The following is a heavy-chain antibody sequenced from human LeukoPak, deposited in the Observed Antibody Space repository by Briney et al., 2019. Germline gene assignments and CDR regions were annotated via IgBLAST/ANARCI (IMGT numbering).Heavy chain of an antibody. V-gene: IGHV1-69*05. CDR3: ARESQDTAMGDYFDY. J-gene: IGHJ4*02. Sequence: SVKVSCKASGGTFSSYAISWVRQAPGQGLGWMGRIIPIFGTANYAQKFQGRVTITTDESTSTAYMELSSLRSEDTAVYYCARESQDTAMGDYFDYWGQGTLVTVSS. CDR2: IIPIFGTA. CDR1: GGTFSSYA. D-gene: IGHD5-18*01.